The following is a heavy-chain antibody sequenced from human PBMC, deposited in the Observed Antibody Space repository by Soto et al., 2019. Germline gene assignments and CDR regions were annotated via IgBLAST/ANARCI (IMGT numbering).Heavy chain of an antibody. CDR3: ARAIHQGIYYYYYYGMDV. V-gene: IGHV1-8*01. J-gene: IGHJ6*02. D-gene: IGHD2-21*01. Sequence: GASVKVSCKASGYTFTSYDISWVRQATGQGLEWMGWMNPNSGNTGYAQKFQGRVTMTRNTSISTAYMELSSLRSEDTAVYYCARAIHQGIYYYYYYGMDVWGQGTTVTVSS. CDR2: MNPNSGNT. CDR1: GYTFTSYD.